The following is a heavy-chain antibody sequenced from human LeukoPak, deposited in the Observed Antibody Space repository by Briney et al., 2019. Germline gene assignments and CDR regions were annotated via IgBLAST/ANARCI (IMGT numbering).Heavy chain of an antibody. Sequence: PGGSLRLSCAASGFTFSSFEMNWVRQAPGKGLEWVSYISITGITIYYADSVKGRFTISRDYAKNSLYLQMNILRAEDTAVYYCAREMGGYPFDYWGQGTLVTVSS. CDR1: GFTFSSFE. D-gene: IGHD5-12*01. J-gene: IGHJ4*02. CDR3: AREMGGYPFDY. V-gene: IGHV3-48*03. CDR2: ISITGITI.